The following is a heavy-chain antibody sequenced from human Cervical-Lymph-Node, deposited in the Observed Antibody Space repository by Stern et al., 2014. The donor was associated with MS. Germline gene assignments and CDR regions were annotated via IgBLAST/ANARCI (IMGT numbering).Heavy chain of an antibody. J-gene: IGHJ6*02. D-gene: IGHD6-19*01. CDR2: FDGEDQET. V-gene: IGHV1-24*01. CDR3: VKGGWAYYGLDV. Sequence: QVQLVQSGAEVKKPGASVKVSCKVSGDTPSELSMHLVRQTPRRGLEWMGGFDGEDQETIYAQKFEGRVTMTEDTSTDTAYMELRSLRSEDTAVYYCVKGGWAYYGLDVWGQGTTVTVSS. CDR1: GDTPSELS.